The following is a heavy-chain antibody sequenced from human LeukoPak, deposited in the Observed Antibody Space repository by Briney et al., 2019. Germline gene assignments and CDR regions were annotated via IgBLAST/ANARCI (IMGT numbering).Heavy chain of an antibody. J-gene: IGHJ6*03. Sequence: PSETLSLTCTVSGGYISSYYWSWIRQPPGKGLEWIGYIYYSGSSNYNPSLKSRVTISVDTSKNQISLKLSSVTAADTAVYYCAREERLYSSSWYPRPYYYYMDVWGKGTTVTISS. CDR3: AREERLYSSSWYPRPYYYYMDV. V-gene: IGHV4-59*01. CDR2: IYYSGSS. D-gene: IGHD6-13*01. CDR1: GGYISSYY.